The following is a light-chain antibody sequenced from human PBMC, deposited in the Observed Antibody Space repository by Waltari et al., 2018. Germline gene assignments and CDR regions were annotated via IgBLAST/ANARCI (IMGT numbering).Light chain of an antibody. V-gene: IGLV2-14*01. CDR3: SSYTTSSAPGV. CDR1: DSDVGAYDF. J-gene: IGLJ1*01. CDR2: EVS. Sequence: QSALTQPASVSGSPGQSITISCYGTDSDVGAYDFVSWYQQHPGKAPHPIIYEVSNRPSGISNRFSASKSGNTASLTISGLQAEDEADYYCSSYTTSSAPGVFGTGTRVTVL.